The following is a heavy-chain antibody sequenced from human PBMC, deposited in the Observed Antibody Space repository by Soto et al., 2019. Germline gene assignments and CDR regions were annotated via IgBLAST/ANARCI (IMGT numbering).Heavy chain of an antibody. Sequence: SETLSLTCTVSGGSISSSNYYWAWIRQPPGKGLEWIGNIYYTEGTYYNPSLKSRVTISVDTSKNQVSLKLFSVTAADTALYYCVSAAKWELLFDYWGQGIQVTVSS. V-gene: IGHV4-39*01. CDR2: IYYTEGT. J-gene: IGHJ4*02. CDR1: GGSISSSNYY. D-gene: IGHD1-26*01. CDR3: VSAAKWELLFDY.